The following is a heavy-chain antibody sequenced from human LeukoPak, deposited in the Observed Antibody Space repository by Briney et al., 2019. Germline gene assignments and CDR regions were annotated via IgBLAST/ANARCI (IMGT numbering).Heavy chain of an antibody. CDR3: ARGYGEDEYFDY. J-gene: IGHJ4*02. D-gene: IGHD4-17*01. CDR2: IYYSGST. CDR1: GGSISRGGYY. V-gene: IGHV4-31*03. Sequence: PSQTLSLTCTVSGGSISRGGYYWSWIRQHPGKGLEWIGNIYYSGSTYYNPSLKSRVTISVETSKNQFSLKLTSVTAADTAVYYCARGYGEDEYFDYWGQGTLVTVSS.